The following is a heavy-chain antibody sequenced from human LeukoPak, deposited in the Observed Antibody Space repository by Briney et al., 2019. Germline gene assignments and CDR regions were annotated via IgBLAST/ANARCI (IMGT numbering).Heavy chain of an antibody. CDR2: ISSNGGST. D-gene: IGHD2-2*01. J-gene: IGHJ6*04. CDR1: GFTFSSYA. Sequence: PGGSLRLSCAASGFTFSSYAMHWVRQAPGKGLEYVSAISSNGGSTYYADSVKGRFTISRDNSKNTLYLQMGSLRAEDMAVYYCAGDGGYCSSTSCYEEYYYGMDVWGKGTTVTVSS. CDR3: AGDGGYCSSTSCYEEYYYGMDV. V-gene: IGHV3-64*02.